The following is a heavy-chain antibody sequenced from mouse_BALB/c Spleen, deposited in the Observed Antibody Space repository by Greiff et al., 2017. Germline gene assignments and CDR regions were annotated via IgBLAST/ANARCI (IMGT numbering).Heavy chain of an antibody. CDR1: GYTFTSYW. CDR2: INPSTGYT. Sequence: QVQLQQSGAELAKPGASVKMSCKASGYTFTSYWMHWVKQRPGQGLEWIGYINPSTGYTEYNQKFKDKATLTADKSSSTAYMQLSSLTSEDSAVYYCAAYYRYAWFAYWGQGTLVTVSA. CDR3: AAYYRYAWFAY. J-gene: IGHJ3*01. V-gene: IGHV1-7*01. D-gene: IGHD2-14*01.